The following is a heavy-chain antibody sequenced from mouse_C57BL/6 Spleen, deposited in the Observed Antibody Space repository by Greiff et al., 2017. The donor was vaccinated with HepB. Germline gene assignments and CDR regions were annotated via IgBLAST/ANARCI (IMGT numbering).Heavy chain of an antibody. J-gene: IGHJ3*01. CDR1: GYTFTNYW. CDR3: ARGEASMAFAY. Sequence: VQLQESGAELVRPGTSVKMSCKASGYTFTNYWIGWAKQRPGHGLEWIGDIYPGGGYTNYNEKFKGKATLTADKSSSTAYMQFSSLTSEDSAIYYCARGEASMAFAYWGQGTLVTVSA. CDR2: IYPGGGYT. V-gene: IGHV1-63*01. D-gene: IGHD1-1*02.